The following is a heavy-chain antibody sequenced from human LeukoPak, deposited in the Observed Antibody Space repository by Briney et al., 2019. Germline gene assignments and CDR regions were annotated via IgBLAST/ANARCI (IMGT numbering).Heavy chain of an antibody. J-gene: IGHJ6*02. Sequence: GGSLRLSCAASGFTFSSYGMHWVRQAPGKGLEWVAVIWYDGSNKYYADSVKGRFTISRDNSKNTLYLQMNSLRAEDTAVYYCARELQQLVIYYYYGMDVWGQGTTVTVSS. CDR3: ARELQQLVIYYYYGMDV. V-gene: IGHV3-33*01. CDR1: GFTFSSYG. CDR2: IWYDGSNK. D-gene: IGHD6-13*01.